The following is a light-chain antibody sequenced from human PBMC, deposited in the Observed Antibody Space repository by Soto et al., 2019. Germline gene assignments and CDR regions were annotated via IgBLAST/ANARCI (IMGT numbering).Light chain of an antibody. CDR1: QSVSSY. J-gene: IGKJ4*01. CDR2: DAS. Sequence: EIVMAQSTATLSVSPGERATLSCRASQSVSSYLAWYQQKPGQAPRLLIYDASNRATGIPARFSGSGSGTDFTLTISSLEPEDFAVYYCQQRSNWPLTFGGGTKVDIK. CDR3: QQRSNWPLT. V-gene: IGKV3-11*01.